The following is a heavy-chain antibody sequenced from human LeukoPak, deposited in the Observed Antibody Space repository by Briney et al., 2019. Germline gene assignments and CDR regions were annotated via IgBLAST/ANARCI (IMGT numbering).Heavy chain of an antibody. V-gene: IGHV1-18*01. CDR2: ISAYNGNT. Sequence: ASVKVSCKASGYTFTSYGISWVRQAPGQGLEWMGLISAYNGNTNYAQKLQGRVTMTTDTSTSTAYMELRSLRSDDTAVYYCARALSLNNYDSSGMIGYWGQGTLVTVPS. CDR3: ARALSLNNYDSSGMIGY. CDR1: GYTFTSYG. D-gene: IGHD3-22*01. J-gene: IGHJ4*02.